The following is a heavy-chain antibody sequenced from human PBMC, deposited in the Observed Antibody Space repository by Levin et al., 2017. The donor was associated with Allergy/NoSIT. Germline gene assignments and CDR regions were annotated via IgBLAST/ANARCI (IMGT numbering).Heavy chain of an antibody. CDR2: INHSGST. Sequence: SQTLSLTCAVYGGSFSGYYWSWIRQPPGKGLEWIGEINHSGSTNYNPSLKSRVTISVDTSKNQFSLKLSSVTAADTAVYYCARGQRRSYGSGSYRYWGQGTLVTVSS. D-gene: IGHD3-10*01. J-gene: IGHJ4*02. V-gene: IGHV4-34*01. CDR3: ARGQRRSYGSGSYRY. CDR1: GGSFSGYY.